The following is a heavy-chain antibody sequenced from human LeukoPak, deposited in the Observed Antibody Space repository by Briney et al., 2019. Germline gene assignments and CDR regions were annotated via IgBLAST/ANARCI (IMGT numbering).Heavy chain of an antibody. J-gene: IGHJ4*02. Sequence: PGGSLRLSCAASGFIVSNNHINWIRQAPGKGLEWVSIIYSGDTTYYSDSVKGRFILSSDNSKNMLYLQMNSLRVEDTAVHYCARERPGSRVLDYWGQGTVVTVSS. CDR1: GFIVSNNH. CDR2: IYSGDTT. D-gene: IGHD3-10*01. CDR3: ARERPGSRVLDY. V-gene: IGHV3-66*01.